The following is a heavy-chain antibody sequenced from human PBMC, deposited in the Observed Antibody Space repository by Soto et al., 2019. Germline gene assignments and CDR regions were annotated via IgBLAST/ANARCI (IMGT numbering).Heavy chain of an antibody. Sequence: EVQLLESGGGLVQPGGSLRLSCAASGFTFSSYSMTWVRQAPGKGLEWVSDISGSGDNTYYADSVQGRFTISRDNSKNTRDLQMNSLRAEDTALYYCAKRERWPASGPYWGQGTLVTVSS. V-gene: IGHV3-23*01. CDR2: ISGSGDNT. CDR1: GFTFSSYS. J-gene: IGHJ4*02. D-gene: IGHD1-1*01. CDR3: AKRERWPASGPY.